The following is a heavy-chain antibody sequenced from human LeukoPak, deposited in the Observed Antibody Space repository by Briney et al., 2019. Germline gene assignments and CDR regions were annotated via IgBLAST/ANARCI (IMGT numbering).Heavy chain of an antibody. D-gene: IGHD3-10*01. V-gene: IGHV4-30-4*01. CDR1: GVSLSSADYY. J-gene: IGHJ5*01. Sequence: SQTLSLTCTVSGVSLSSADYYWTWIRQPPGKGLEWIGYIYHSGNTHYNPSLKSRLSISIDTSTNDFSLRLGSVTAADTAVYYCARVTRGVITYNWFDSWGQGALVLVSS. CDR2: IYHSGNT. CDR3: ARVTRGVITYNWFDS.